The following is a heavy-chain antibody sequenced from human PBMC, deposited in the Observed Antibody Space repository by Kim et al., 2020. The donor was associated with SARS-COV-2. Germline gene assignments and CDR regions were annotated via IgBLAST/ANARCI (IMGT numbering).Heavy chain of an antibody. D-gene: IGHD2-2*01. J-gene: IGHJ4*02. V-gene: IGHV3-23*01. Sequence: GGSLRLSCAASGFTFTSYAMIWVRQTPGKGLEWVSVISGGGGSTYYADSVKGRFTISRDNSKNTLYLQMNSLRAEDTAVYYCVKTMRPTAKEFDFWGQGTLVTVSS. CDR2: ISGGGGST. CDR3: VKTMRPTAKEFDF. CDR1: GFTFTSYA.